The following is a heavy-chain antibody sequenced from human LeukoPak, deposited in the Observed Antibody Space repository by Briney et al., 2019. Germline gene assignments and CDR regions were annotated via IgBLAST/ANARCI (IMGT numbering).Heavy chain of an antibody. CDR1: GFTFSSYA. CDR2: ISGSGGST. D-gene: IGHD6-6*01. CDR3: AKAGRIAARTHYFDY. V-gene: IGHV3-23*01. J-gene: IGHJ4*02. Sequence: GGSLRLSCAASGFTFSSYAMSWVRQAPGKGLEWGSAISGSGGSTYYADSGKGRFTISRDNAKNTLYLQMNSLRAEDTAVYYCAKAGRIAARTHYFDYWGQGTLVTVSS.